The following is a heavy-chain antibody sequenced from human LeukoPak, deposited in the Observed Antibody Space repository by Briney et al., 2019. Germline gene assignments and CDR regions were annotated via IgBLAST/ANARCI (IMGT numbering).Heavy chain of an antibody. CDR2: IRYDGSNK. Sequence: GRSLRLSCAASGFTFSSYGMHWVRQAPGKGLEWVAFIRYDGSNKYYADSVKGRFTISRDNAKNSLYLQMNSLRAEDTAVYYCARVDGYSSGWSTYYYYYYYMDVWGKGTTVTISS. D-gene: IGHD6-19*01. V-gene: IGHV3-33*01. CDR1: GFTFSSYG. J-gene: IGHJ6*03. CDR3: ARVDGYSSGWSTYYYYYYYMDV.